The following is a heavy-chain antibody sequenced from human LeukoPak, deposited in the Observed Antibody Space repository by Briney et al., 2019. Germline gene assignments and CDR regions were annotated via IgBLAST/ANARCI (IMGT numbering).Heavy chain of an antibody. CDR2: ISYDGSNK. J-gene: IGHJ4*02. Sequence: GGSLRLSCAASEFTFSSYGMHWVRQAPGKGLEWVAVISYDGSNKYYADSVRGRFTISRDNSKNTLYLQMNSLRAEDTAVYYCATTTVTTYFDYWGQGTLVTVSS. D-gene: IGHD4-17*01. V-gene: IGHV3-30*03. CDR1: EFTFSSYG. CDR3: ATTTVTTYFDY.